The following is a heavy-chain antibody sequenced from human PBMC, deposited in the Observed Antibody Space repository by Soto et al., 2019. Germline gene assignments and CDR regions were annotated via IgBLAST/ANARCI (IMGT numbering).Heavy chain of an antibody. V-gene: IGHV3-33*01. D-gene: IGHD3-10*01. CDR3: ARDYTHGSGRTYGYYGMDV. CDR2: MLFDGSGE. Sequence: QVHLVESGGGVVQPGRPRRLSCEVSGFSLSDYGMNWVRHAPGKGLEGVAVMLFDGSGELNVDSVKGRFTISRDISKNTLYLQMNSLRVEDTAVYFCARDYTHGSGRTYGYYGMDVWGQGTTVSVSS. CDR1: GFSLSDYG. J-gene: IGHJ6*02.